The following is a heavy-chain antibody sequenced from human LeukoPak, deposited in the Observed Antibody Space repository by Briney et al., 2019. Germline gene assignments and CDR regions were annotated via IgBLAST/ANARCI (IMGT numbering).Heavy chain of an antibody. CDR1: GFTFSTYG. V-gene: IGHV3-23*01. J-gene: IGHJ2*01. Sequence: GGSLRLSCVASGFTFSTYGMSWVRQAPGKGLEWVSAITGSGGSTYYADSVKGRFTISRDNSKNTLYLQMNSLRAEDTAVYYCAKDLPDWYFDLWGRGTLVTVSS. CDR2: ITGSGGST. CDR3: AKDLPDWYFDL.